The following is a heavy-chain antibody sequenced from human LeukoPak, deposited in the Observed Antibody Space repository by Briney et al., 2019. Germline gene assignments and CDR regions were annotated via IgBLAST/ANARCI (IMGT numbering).Heavy chain of an antibody. CDR2: IKQDGSQK. J-gene: IGHJ5*02. V-gene: IGHV3-7*05. Sequence: GRSLRLSCAASGFTFRNEWMSWVRQAAGKGLQWLASIKQDGSQKYYVDSVKGRFTISRDNAKNSLYLQLDSLRAEDTAVYYCAKVIAARPASAQGTLVSVSS. D-gene: IGHD6-6*01. CDR1: GFTFRNEW. CDR3: AKVIAARPA.